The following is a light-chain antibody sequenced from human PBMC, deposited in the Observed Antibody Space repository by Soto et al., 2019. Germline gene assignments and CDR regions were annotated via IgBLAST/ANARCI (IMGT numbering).Light chain of an antibody. Sequence: EIVLTQSPGTLSLSPGDRATLSCEASQSVNNNYLAWYQHKPGQAPRLLIYGASSRATGITHRFSGSGSGTDFTLTIRRLQPEDFAVYYCQQYDTSLPYTFGGGTKVEIK. CDR1: QSVNNNY. CDR3: QQYDTSLPYT. CDR2: GAS. V-gene: IGKV3-20*01. J-gene: IGKJ4*01.